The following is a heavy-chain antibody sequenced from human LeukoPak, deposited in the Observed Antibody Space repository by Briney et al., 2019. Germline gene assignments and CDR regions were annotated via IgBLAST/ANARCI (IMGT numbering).Heavy chain of an antibody. D-gene: IGHD2-8*01. V-gene: IGHV1-69*04. CDR3: TRYLRVSDGAYYYYGMDG. CDR2: IIPILGIA. Sequence: SVKVSSTASGGTFTSYAISWVRHAPGQGLGWMGRIIPILGIANYTQKFQGRVTITSDKSTSTAYIELSSLRSEETTLYYCTRYLRVSDGAYYYYGMDGPVQGYTASVSS. CDR1: GGTFTSYA. J-gene: IGHJ6*02.